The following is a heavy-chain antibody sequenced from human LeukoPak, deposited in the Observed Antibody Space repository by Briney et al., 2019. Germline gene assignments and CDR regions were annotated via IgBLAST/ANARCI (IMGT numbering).Heavy chain of an antibody. J-gene: IGHJ6*02. Sequence: SETLSLTCAVYGGSFSGYYWSWIRQPPGKGLEWIREINHSGSTNYNPSLKSRVTISVDTSKNQFSLKLSSVTAADTAVYYCAREIRGGGYYPRYYGMDVWGQGTTVTVSS. V-gene: IGHV4-34*01. D-gene: IGHD3-22*01. CDR3: AREIRGGGYYPRYYGMDV. CDR2: INHSGST. CDR1: GGSFSGYY.